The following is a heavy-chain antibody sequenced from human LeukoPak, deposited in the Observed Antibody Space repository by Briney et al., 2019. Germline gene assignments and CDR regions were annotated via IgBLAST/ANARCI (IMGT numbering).Heavy chain of an antibody. D-gene: IGHD5-12*01. CDR3: AKEYSGYDAPDY. CDR2: ISGSGGST. CDR1: GFTFSSYA. J-gene: IGHJ4*02. Sequence: PGGSLRLSCAASGFTFSSYAMSWVRQAPGKGLEWVSTISGSGGSTYYADSVKGRFTISRDNSKNTPYLQMNSLRAEDTAVYYCAKEYSGYDAPDYWGQGTLVTVSS. V-gene: IGHV3-23*01.